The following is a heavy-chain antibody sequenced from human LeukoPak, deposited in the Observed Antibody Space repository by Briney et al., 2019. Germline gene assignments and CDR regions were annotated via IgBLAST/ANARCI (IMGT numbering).Heavy chain of an antibody. CDR3: ARVCPVGGYSYDYCPWFDP. CDR2: IIPIFGTA. V-gene: IGHV1-69*13. J-gene: IGHJ5*02. Sequence: ASVKVSCKASGGTFSSYAISWVRQAPGQGLEWMGGIIPIFGTANYAQKFQGRVTITADESTSTAYMELSSLRSEDTAVYYCARVCPVGGYSYDYCPWFDPWGQGTLVTVSS. D-gene: IGHD5-18*01. CDR1: GGTFSSYA.